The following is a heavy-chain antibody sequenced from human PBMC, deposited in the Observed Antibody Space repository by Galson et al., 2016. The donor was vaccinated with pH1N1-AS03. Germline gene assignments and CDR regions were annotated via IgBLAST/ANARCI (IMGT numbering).Heavy chain of an antibody. D-gene: IGHD1-1*01. J-gene: IGHJ6*03. Sequence: SVKVSCKASGGTFSNSVFSWVRQAPGQGLEWMGGIIPIFGSVTYAQKFQGRLTITADESKTSAYMELTSLTFEDTAMFYCARGLHTTTKTGYYYYPDAWGKGTTVIVSS. CDR2: IIPIFGSV. CDR1: GGTFSNSV. CDR3: ARGLHTTTKTGYYYYPDA. V-gene: IGHV1-69*13.